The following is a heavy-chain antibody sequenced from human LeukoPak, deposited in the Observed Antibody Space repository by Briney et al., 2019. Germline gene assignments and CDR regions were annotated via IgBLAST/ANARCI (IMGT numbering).Heavy chain of an antibody. V-gene: IGHV1-8*01. D-gene: IGHD4-23*01. CDR3: ARDYGGSCGGFDP. CDR2: MSPNSDNT. Sequence: GASVKVSCKASGYTFTSYDINWVRQATGQGLEWMGWMSPNSDNTGYAQKFQGRVTFTRDTSISTAYMELRSLTSEDTAVYYCARDYGGSCGGFDPWGQGPLVTVSS. J-gene: IGHJ5*02. CDR1: GYTFTSYD.